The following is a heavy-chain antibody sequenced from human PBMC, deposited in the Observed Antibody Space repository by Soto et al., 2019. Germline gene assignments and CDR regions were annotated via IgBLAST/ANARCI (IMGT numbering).Heavy chain of an antibody. CDR2: INAVNGNT. CDR3: AREGDHYNYHYGLDF. V-gene: IGHV1-3*01. Sequence: QVLLVQSGAEVRKPGASVKFSCKASGYTFTRFAIHWVRQAPGQGLEWMGWINAVNGNTRYSQKFQGRATLTLDTSADTAYMEVSSLTSGDTATYYCAREGDHYNYHYGLDFWGQGSLLTVSS. D-gene: IGHD5-12*01. J-gene: IGHJ4*02. CDR1: GYTFTRFA.